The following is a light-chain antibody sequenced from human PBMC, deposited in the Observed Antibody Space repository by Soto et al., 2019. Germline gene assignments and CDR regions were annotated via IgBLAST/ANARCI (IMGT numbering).Light chain of an antibody. CDR2: GAS. CDR1: QSVSST. CDR3: EEYNNWPWT. J-gene: IGKJ1*01. Sequence: EIVMTQSPSTLPVSPGERATLSCRASQSVSSTLAWYQQKPGQAPRLLIYGASTRATGIPARFSGSGSGTGFTLTISSLQSEDFAVYYCEEYNNWPWTFGQGTKVDI. V-gene: IGKV3-15*01.